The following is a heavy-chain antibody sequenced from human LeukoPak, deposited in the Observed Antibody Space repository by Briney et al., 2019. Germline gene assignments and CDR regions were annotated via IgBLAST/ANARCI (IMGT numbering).Heavy chain of an antibody. V-gene: IGHV4-38-2*02. CDR1: EYSISSGFY. CDR3: ARDSNSRLTMVRGVLGWFDP. Sequence: WETLSLTCSVSEYSISSGFYWAWIRQAPGKGLEWIGSIFHSGSTYYSPPLSHRAYLSVDTSKNQFSLKLTSMTAADTAVYYCARDSNSRLTMVRGVLGWFDPWGPGILVSVSS. D-gene: IGHD3-10*01. J-gene: IGHJ5*02. CDR2: IFHSGST.